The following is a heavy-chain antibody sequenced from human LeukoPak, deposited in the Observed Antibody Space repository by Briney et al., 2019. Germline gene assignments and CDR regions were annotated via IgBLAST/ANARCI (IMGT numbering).Heavy chain of an antibody. J-gene: IGHJ1*01. CDR2: FYHGGST. CDR3: ARLKYYYDSSGSRAEYFQD. Sequence: PSETLSLTCTVSGYSISTGYYWDWIRQPPGKGLEWIGTFYHGGSTYYNPSLKSRVTISVDTSKNQFSLKLSSVTAADTAVYYCARLKYYYDSSGSRAEYFQDWGQGTLVTASS. D-gene: IGHD3-22*01. V-gene: IGHV4-38-2*02. CDR1: GYSISTGYY.